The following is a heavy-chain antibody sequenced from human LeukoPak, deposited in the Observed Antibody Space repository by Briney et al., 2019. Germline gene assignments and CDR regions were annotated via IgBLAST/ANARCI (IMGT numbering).Heavy chain of an antibody. J-gene: IGHJ5*02. V-gene: IGHV4-34*01. D-gene: IGHD3-9*01. Sequence: SETLSLTCAVYGGSFSGYYWSWIRQPPGKGLEWIGEINHSGSTNYNPSLKSRVTISVDTSKNQFSLKLSSVTAADTAVYYCARRGHILTGPGEIWFDPWGQGTLVTVSS. CDR3: ARRGHILTGPGEIWFDP. CDR2: INHSGST. CDR1: GGSFSGYY.